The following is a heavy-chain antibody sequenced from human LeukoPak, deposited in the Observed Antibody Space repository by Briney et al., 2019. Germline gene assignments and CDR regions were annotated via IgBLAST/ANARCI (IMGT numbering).Heavy chain of an antibody. Sequence: PSETLSLTCAVYGGSFSGYYWSWIRQPPGKGLEWIGEINHSGSTNYNPSLKSRVTISVDTSKNQFSLKLSSVTAADTAVYYCASSYGGNGGFDYWGQGTLVTVSS. V-gene: IGHV4-34*01. CDR2: INHSGST. CDR3: ASSYGGNGGFDY. D-gene: IGHD4-17*01. J-gene: IGHJ4*02. CDR1: GGSFSGYY.